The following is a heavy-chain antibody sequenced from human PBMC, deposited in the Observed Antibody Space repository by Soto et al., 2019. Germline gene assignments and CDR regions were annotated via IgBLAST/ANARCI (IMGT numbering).Heavy chain of an antibody. J-gene: IGHJ4*02. CDR3: AREGRDSQNDY. Sequence: GGSLRLSCAASGFTFSSYWMSWVRQAPGKGLEWVANIKQDGSEKYYVDSVKGRFTISRDNTKNSLYLQMNSLRAEDTAVYYCAREGRDSQNDYWGQGTLVTVSS. D-gene: IGHD3-10*01. CDR2: IKQDGSEK. V-gene: IGHV3-7*01. CDR1: GFTFSSYW.